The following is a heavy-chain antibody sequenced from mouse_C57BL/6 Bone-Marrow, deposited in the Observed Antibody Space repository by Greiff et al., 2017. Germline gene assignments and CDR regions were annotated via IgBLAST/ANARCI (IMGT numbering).Heavy chain of an antibody. CDR1: GYTFTNYW. Sequence: QVQLQQPGAELVKPGASVKLSCKASGYTFTNYWMHWVKQRPGQGLEWIGMMHPNGGSPDYNEKFKGEATLSVDKFSRTAYMELGSLTSENSAVYYCARSYDYDDYTMDYWGQGTSVTVSS. V-gene: IGHV1-64*01. J-gene: IGHJ4*01. D-gene: IGHD2-4*01. CDR3: ARSYDYDDYTMDY. CDR2: MHPNGGSP.